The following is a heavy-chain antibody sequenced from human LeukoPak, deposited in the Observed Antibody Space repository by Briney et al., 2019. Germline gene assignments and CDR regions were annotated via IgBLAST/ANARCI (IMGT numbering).Heavy chain of an antibody. CDR3: TREGYGSNGYYLDY. J-gene: IGHJ4*02. CDR1: GDSINSSNW. V-gene: IGHV4-4*02. Sequence: PSGTLSLTCAVSGDSINSSNWWSWVRQPPGKGLEWIGEIYHSGSTNYNPSLKSRVTLSIDKSQNQFSLKLSSVTVADTAFYYCTREGYGSNGYYLDYWGQGTLVTVSS. D-gene: IGHD3-22*01. CDR2: IYHSGST.